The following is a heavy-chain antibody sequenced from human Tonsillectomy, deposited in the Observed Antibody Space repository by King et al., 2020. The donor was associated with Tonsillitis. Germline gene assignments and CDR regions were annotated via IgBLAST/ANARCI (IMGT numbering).Heavy chain of an antibody. D-gene: IGHD2-8*01. V-gene: IGHV3-30*04. CDR3: ARDQGGYCTHGVCSPFDY. CDR1: GFTFSSYA. Sequence: VQLVESGGGVVQPGRSLRLSCAASGFTFSSYAMHWVRQAPGKGLEWVAVISYDGSNKYYVDSVKGRFTISRDNSKNTLYLQMNSLRPEDTAVYYCARDQGGYCTHGVCSPFDYWGQGTLVTVSS. J-gene: IGHJ4*02. CDR2: ISYDGSNK.